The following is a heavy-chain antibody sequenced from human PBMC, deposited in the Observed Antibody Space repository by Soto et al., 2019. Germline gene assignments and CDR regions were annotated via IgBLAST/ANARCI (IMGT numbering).Heavy chain of an antibody. CDR1: GGSIRSSNW. V-gene: IGHV4-4*02. CDR2: IYHSGST. CDR3: ARAYYGSGSYYTWSGYYYYGMDV. Sequence: SETLSLTCAVSGGSIRSSNWWSWVRQPPGKGLEWIGEIYHSGSTNYNPYLKSRVTISVDKSKNQFSLKLSSVTAADTAVYYCARAYYGSGSYYTWSGYYYYGMDVWGQGTTVT. J-gene: IGHJ6*02. D-gene: IGHD3-10*01.